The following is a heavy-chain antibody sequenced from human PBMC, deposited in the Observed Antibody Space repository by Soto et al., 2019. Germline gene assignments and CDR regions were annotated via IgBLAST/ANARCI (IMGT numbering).Heavy chain of an antibody. D-gene: IGHD5-12*01. V-gene: IGHV3-21*01. CDR1: GFTFSSYS. J-gene: IGHJ6*03. Sequence: PGGSLRLSCAASGFTFSSYSMNWVRQAPGKGLEWVSSISSSSSYIYYADSVKGRFTISRDNAKNSLYLQMNSLRAEDTAVYYCAILRSPRSYMDVWGKGTTVTVSS. CDR2: ISSSSSYI. CDR3: AILRSPRSYMDV.